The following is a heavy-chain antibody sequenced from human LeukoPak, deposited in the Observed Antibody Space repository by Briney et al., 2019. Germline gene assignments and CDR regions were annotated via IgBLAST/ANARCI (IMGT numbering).Heavy chain of an antibody. CDR3: AKAAAGTEYYFEY. J-gene: IGHJ4*02. CDR1: GSTFTSHG. V-gene: IGHV3-30*18. Sequence: GGSLRLSCAASGSTFTSHGMHWVRQAPGKGMEWVAVISYDGSTKYYADSVKGQFTISRDNSKNTLYLQMDSLRAEDTAVYYCAKAAAGTEYYFEYWGQGTLVTVSS. D-gene: IGHD6-13*01. CDR2: ISYDGSTK.